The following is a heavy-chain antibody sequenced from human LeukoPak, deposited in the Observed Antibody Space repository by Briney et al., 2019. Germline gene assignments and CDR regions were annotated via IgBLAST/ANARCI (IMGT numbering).Heavy chain of an antibody. Sequence: SETLSLTCTVSGGSISSGSYYWSWIRQPAGKGLEWIGRIYTSGSTNYNPSLKSRVTISVDTSKNQFSLKLSSVTAADTAVYYCARGADFWSGYYNWGQGTLVTVSS. CDR1: GGSISSGSYY. V-gene: IGHV4-61*02. CDR2: IYTSGST. J-gene: IGHJ4*02. CDR3: ARGADFWSGYYN. D-gene: IGHD3-3*01.